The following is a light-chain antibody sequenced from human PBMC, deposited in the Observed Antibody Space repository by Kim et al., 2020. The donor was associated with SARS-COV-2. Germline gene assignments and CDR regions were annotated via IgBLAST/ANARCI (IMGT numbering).Light chain of an antibody. Sequence: ASVGDRVTITGRASQDIRNHLMWLQQRPGKAPKSLIYAASALQSGVPARFSGSGSGTEFTLTISSLQPDDFAIYYCQQYNTHPPTFGQGTRLEIK. J-gene: IGKJ5*01. CDR3: QQYNTHPPT. CDR2: AAS. CDR1: QDIRNH. V-gene: IGKV1-16*01.